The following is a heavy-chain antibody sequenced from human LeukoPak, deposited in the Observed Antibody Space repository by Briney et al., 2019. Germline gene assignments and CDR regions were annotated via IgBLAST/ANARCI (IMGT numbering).Heavy chain of an antibody. CDR1: GGTFSSYA. V-gene: IGHV1-69*04. CDR2: IIPIFGIA. Sequence: SVKVSCKASGGTFSSYAISWVRQAPGQGLEWMGRIIPIFGIANYAQKFQGRVTITADKSTSTAYMELSSLRSEDTAVYYCARDSDFWSGYYFDCWGQGTLVTVSS. J-gene: IGHJ4*02. CDR3: ARDSDFWSGYYFDC. D-gene: IGHD3-3*01.